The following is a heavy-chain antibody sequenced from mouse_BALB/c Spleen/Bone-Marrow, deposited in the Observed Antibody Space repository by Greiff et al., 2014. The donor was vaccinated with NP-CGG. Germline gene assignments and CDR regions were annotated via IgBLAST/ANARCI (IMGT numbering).Heavy chain of an antibody. Sequence: VQLQQSGPGLVKPSQSLSLTCTVTGYSITSDYVWNWIRQFPGNKLEWVAYISYSGSNAYNPSLISRISIPRDTSKNQFFLQLNSVTTEDTATYYCARGYRYDEDYFDFWGRGTSLTVSS. CDR2: ISYSGSN. CDR1: GYSITSDYV. J-gene: IGHJ2*02. D-gene: IGHD2-14*01. V-gene: IGHV3-2*02. CDR3: ARGYRYDEDYFDF.